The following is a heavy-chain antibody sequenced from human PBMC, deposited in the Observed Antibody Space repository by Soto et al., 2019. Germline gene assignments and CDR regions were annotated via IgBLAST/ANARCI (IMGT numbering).Heavy chain of an antibody. Sequence: GGSLRLSSAASGFTFSRYSMNWVRQVPGKGLEWVSSISSTTNYIYYADSMKGRFTVSRDNAKNSVYLDMNSLSAEDTAVYYCARESEDLTSNFDYWGQGTLVTVSS. CDR1: GFTFSRYS. J-gene: IGHJ4*02. CDR3: ARESEDLTSNFDY. V-gene: IGHV3-21*01. CDR2: ISSTTNYI.